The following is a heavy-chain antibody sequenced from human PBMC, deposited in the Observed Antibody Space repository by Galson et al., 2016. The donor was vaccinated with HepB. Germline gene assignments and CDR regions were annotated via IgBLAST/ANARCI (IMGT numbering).Heavy chain of an antibody. CDR1: GFAFGSYW. V-gene: IGHV3-7*03. D-gene: IGHD3-22*01. Sequence: SLRLSCAASGFAFGSYWMSWVRQAPGKGLEWVANIKQDGSEKYFVDSVKGRFTISRDNAKNTLYLEMNSLRAEDTAVYYCAKDSSAYGWYFDYWGQGTLVTVSS. CDR2: IKQDGSEK. J-gene: IGHJ4*02. CDR3: AKDSSAYGWYFDY.